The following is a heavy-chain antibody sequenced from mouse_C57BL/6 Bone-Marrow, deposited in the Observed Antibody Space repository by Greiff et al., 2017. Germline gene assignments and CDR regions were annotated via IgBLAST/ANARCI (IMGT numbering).Heavy chain of an antibody. CDR2: IYPRSGNT. V-gene: IGHV1-81*01. D-gene: IGHD1-1*01. J-gene: IGHJ3*01. Sequence: QVQLQQSGAELARPGASVKQSCKASGYTFTSYGISWVKQRTGQGLEWIGEIYPRSGNTYYNEKFKGKATLTADKSSSTAYMELRSLTSEDSAVYFCASPPYYGSSYRGFAYWGQGTLVTVSA. CDR1: GYTFTSYG. CDR3: ASPPYYGSSYRGFAY.